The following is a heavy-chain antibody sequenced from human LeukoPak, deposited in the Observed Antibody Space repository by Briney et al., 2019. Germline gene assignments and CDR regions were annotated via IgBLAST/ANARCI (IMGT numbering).Heavy chain of an antibody. CDR2: IYHSGST. J-gene: IGHJ5*02. D-gene: IGHD6-13*01. V-gene: IGHV4-38-2*01. Sequence: SETLSLTCAVSGYSISSGYYWGWIRQPPGKGLEWIGSIYHSGSTYYTPSLKSRVTISVDTSKNQFSLKLSSVTAADTAVYYCARHESPYSSRPGWFDPWGQGTLVTVSS. CDR1: GYSISSGYY. CDR3: ARHESPYSSRPGWFDP.